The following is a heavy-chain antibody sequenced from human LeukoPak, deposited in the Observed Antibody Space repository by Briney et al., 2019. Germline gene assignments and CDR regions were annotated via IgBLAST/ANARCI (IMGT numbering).Heavy chain of an antibody. CDR1: GFTFDDYA. J-gene: IGHJ3*02. Sequence: GGSLRLSCAASGFTFDDYALHWVRQAPGKGLEWVSGISWNSGSIGYADSVKGRFTISRDNAKKSLYLQMNRLRAEDTAVYYCEAFYYDESGWGDASDMWGQGTMVTVSS. CDR3: EAFYYDESGWGDASDM. CDR2: ISWNSGSI. V-gene: IGHV3-9*01. D-gene: IGHD3-16*01.